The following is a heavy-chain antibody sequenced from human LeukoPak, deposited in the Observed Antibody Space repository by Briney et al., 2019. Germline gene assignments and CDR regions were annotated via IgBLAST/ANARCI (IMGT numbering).Heavy chain of an antibody. CDR3: ARGGYSGYGGY. CDR2: INSDGSST. Sequence: PGGSLRLSCVASGFTFNTYSMNWVRQAPGKGLVWVSRINSDGSSTSYADSVKGRFTISRDNAKNTLYLQMNSLRAEDTAVYYCARGGYSGYGGYWGQGTLVTVSS. V-gene: IGHV3-74*01. CDR1: GFTFNTYS. D-gene: IGHD5-12*01. J-gene: IGHJ4*02.